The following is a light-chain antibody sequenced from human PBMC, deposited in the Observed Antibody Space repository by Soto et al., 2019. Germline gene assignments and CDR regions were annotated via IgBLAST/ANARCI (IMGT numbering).Light chain of an antibody. CDR2: GAS. CDR1: QSISKY. J-gene: IGKJ2*01. V-gene: IGKV1-39*01. Sequence: DIQMTQSPSSLSASVGDRVTITCRASQSISKYLNWYQQKPGKAPKLLIYGASRLQSGVPSRFSGSWSGTAFNLIISSLQPEDFATYSFHQNYTTTPLTFGQGTRLEIK. CDR3: HQNYTTTPLT.